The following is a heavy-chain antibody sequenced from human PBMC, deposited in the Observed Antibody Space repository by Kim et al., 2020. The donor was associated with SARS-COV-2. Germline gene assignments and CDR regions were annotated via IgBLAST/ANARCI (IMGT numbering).Heavy chain of an antibody. CDR2: IYPGDSDI. Sequence: GESLKISCRSSGYSFSSYWIGWVRQMPGKGLEWMGIIYPGDSDIRYSPSFQGQVTISADKSISTAYLQWSSLKASDTAMYYCARRRGWNTGSSFDYWGQGTLVTVSS. CDR3: ARRRGWNTGSSFDY. J-gene: IGHJ4*02. D-gene: IGHD1-1*01. V-gene: IGHV5-51*01. CDR1: GYSFSSYW.